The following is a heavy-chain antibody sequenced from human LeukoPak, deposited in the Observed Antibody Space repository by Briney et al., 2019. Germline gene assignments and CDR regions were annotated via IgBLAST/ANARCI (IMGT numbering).Heavy chain of an antibody. CDR3: ALYNTSFWFDP. Sequence: PGGSLRLSCAASGFTFSSYAMSWVRQAPGKGLEWVSAISGSGGSTYYADSVKGRFTISRDNTKNTLFLQMDSLRVEDTALYYCALYNTSFWFDPWGQGTLATVSS. V-gene: IGHV3-23*01. J-gene: IGHJ5*02. D-gene: IGHD3-10*01. CDR2: ISGSGGST. CDR1: GFTFSSYA.